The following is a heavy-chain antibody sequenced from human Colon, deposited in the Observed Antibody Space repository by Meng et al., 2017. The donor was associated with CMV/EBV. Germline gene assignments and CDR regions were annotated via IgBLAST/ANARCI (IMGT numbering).Heavy chain of an antibody. D-gene: IGHD1-14*01. J-gene: IGHJ6*02. Sequence: SETLSLTCTVSGGSISSSSYYWGWFRQPPGKGLEWIGSIYYSGSTYYNPSLKSRVTISVDTSKNQFSLKLSSVTAADTAVYYCARVRKHYGMDVWGQGTTVTVSS. V-gene: IGHV4-39*01. CDR3: ARVRKHYGMDV. CDR2: IYYSGST. CDR1: GGSISSSSYY.